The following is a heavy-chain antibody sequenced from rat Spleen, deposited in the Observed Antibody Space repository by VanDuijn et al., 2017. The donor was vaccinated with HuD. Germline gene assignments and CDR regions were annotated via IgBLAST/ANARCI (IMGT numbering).Heavy chain of an antibody. Sequence: EVQLVESGGGLVQPGRSLKLSCAASGFTLSDYYMAWVRQAPTKGLEWVAYISTGGVNTYYRDSVKGRFTVSRDNAKSTLNLQMDSLRSEDTATYYCTGPFDYWGQGVMVTVSS. J-gene: IGHJ2*01. V-gene: IGHV5-27*01. CDR2: ISTGGVNT. CDR3: TGPFDY. CDR1: GFTLSDYY.